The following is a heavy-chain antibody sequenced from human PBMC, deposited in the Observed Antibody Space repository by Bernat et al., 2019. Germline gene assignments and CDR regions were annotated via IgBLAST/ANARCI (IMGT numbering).Heavy chain of an antibody. CDR2: ISYDGSYK. J-gene: IGHJ4*02. V-gene: IGHV3-30*18. Sequence: VQLVESGGGLVKPGGSLRLSCAASGFTFSSYSMNWVRQAPGKGLEWVAVISYDGSYKYYIDSVKGRFTISRDNSKDTLYLQMNSLRAEDTAVYYCAKDLSHCSSTSCYSFDFWGQGTLVTVSS. CDR3: AKDLSHCSSTSCYSFDF. D-gene: IGHD2-2*01. CDR1: GFTFSSYS.